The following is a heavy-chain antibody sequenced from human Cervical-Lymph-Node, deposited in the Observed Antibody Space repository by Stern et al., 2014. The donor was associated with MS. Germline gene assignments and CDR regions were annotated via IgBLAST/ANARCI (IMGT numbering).Heavy chain of an antibody. D-gene: IGHD2-21*01. V-gene: IGHV2-70*01. J-gene: IGHJ4*02. CDR1: GFSLSTTGMC. CDR3: VRAREGYYFDY. CDR2: LYWDGDK. Sequence: QVTLKESGPALVKPTQTLTLTCTFSGFSLSTTGMCLSWIRQPPGKAMELLALLYWDGDKYYSTALKTRLTISKDTSKNQVVLTMTNMAPLDTATYFCVRAREGYYFDYWGQGIPVTVSS.